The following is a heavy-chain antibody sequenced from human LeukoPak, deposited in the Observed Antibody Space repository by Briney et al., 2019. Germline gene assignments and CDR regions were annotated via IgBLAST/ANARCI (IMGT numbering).Heavy chain of an antibody. V-gene: IGHV3-23*01. CDR3: ARGGIGHCDY. CDR1: GFSFHTHG. Sequence: GGSLRLSCAASGFSFHTHGLSWVRQAPGKGLEWVSSISDGGDGTYYADSVKGRFTISRDNSKNTLYLQMDSLRAEDTAIYYCARGGIGHCDYWGQGTLVTVSS. J-gene: IGHJ4*02. CDR2: ISDGGDGT. D-gene: IGHD6-13*01.